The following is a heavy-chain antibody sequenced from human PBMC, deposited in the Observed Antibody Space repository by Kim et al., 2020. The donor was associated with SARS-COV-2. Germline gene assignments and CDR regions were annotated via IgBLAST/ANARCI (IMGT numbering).Heavy chain of an antibody. D-gene: IGHD2-21*01. V-gene: IGHV4-30-2*05. Sequence: YHNPSLTGRVTRSVDTSKNHFSLKLSSVTAADTAVYYCATTSDGANYFFNFWGQGTLVAVSS. J-gene: IGHJ4*02. CDR3: ATTSDGANYFFNF.